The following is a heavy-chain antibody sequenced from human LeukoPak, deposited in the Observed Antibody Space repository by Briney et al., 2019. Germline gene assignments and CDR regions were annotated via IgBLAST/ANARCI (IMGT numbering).Heavy chain of an antibody. CDR1: GFTFSSYS. CDR2: INHSGST. CDR3: ARTHDYGDFPYYYYYGMDV. D-gene: IGHD4-17*01. V-gene: IGHV4-34*01. J-gene: IGHJ6*02. Sequence: GSLRLSCAASGFTFSSYSMNWVRQPPGKGLEWIGEINHSGSTNYNPSLKSRVTISVDTSKNQFSLKLSSVTAADTAVYYCARTHDYGDFPYYYYYGMDVWGQGTTVTVSS.